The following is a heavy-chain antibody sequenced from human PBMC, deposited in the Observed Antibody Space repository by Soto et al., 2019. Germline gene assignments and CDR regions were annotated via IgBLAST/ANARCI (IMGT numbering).Heavy chain of an antibody. Sequence: SETLSLTCTVSGGSISSGGYYWSWIRQHPGKGLEWIGYIYYSGSTYYNPSLKSRVTISVDTSKNQFSLKLSSVTAADTAVYYCARDSGGYYKAWVYYSGMDFWGQGTTVTVSS. CDR2: IYYSGST. D-gene: IGHD3-3*01. J-gene: IGHJ6*02. CDR1: GGSISSGGYY. CDR3: ARDSGGYYKAWVYYSGMDF. V-gene: IGHV4-31*03.